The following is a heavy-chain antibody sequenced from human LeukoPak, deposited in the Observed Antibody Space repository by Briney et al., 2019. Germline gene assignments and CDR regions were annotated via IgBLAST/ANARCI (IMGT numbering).Heavy chain of an antibody. J-gene: IGHJ4*02. D-gene: IGHD6-19*01. CDR3: ARGEGGAVAYYFDY. V-gene: IGHV1-2*02. CDR2: MNPNNSAT. Sequence: ASVTVSCTASGDTFTAYYMHWVRQAPGQGLEWMGWMNPNNSATNYEQKFQGRVTMTRDTSISTAYMELSRLTSGDTAVYYCARGEGGAVAYYFDYWGQGTLVTVSS. CDR1: GDTFTAYY.